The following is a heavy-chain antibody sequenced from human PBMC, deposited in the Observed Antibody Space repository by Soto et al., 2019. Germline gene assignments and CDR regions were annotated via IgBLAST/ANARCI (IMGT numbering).Heavy chain of an antibody. CDR2: INHSGST. V-gene: IGHV4-34*01. CDR3: ARVRRRMGATFYYGMDV. D-gene: IGHD1-26*01. CDR1: GGSFSGYY. Sequence: SETLSLTCAVYGGSFSGYYWSWIRQPPGKGLEWIGEINHSGSTNYNPSLKSRVTISVDTSKNQFSLKLSSVTAADTAVYYCARVRRRMGATFYYGMDVWGQGTTVTVSS. J-gene: IGHJ6*02.